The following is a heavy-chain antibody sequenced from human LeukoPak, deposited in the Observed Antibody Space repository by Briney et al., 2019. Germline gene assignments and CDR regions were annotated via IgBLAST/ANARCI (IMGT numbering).Heavy chain of an antibody. V-gene: IGHV3-49*04. CDR1: GFTFGDYA. J-gene: IGHJ6*03. CDR3: TRAHYVWGSYRKDYYYYYMDV. CDR2: IRSKAYGGTT. D-gene: IGHD3-16*02. Sequence: GGSLRLSCTASGFTFGDYAMSWVRQAPGKGLEWVGFIRSKAYGGTTEYAASVKGRFTISRDDSKSIAYLQMNSLKTEDTAVYYCTRAHYVWGSYRKDYYYYYMDVWGKGTTVTISS.